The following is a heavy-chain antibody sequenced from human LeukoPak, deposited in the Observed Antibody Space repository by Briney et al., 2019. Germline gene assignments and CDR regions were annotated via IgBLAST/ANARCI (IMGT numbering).Heavy chain of an antibody. V-gene: IGHV4-4*07. CDR2: IYTSGST. CDR3: ARGPPGAAAGDDAFDI. Sequence: SETLSLTCTVSGGSISSYYWSWIRQPAGKGLEWIGRIYTSGSTNYNPSLKSRVTMSVDTSKNQFPLKLSSVTAADTAVYYCARGPPGAAAGDDAFDIWGQGTTVTVSS. D-gene: IGHD6-13*01. J-gene: IGHJ3*02. CDR1: GGSISSYY.